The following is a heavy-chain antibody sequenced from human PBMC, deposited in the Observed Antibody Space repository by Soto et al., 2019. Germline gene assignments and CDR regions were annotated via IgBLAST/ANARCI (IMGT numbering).Heavy chain of an antibody. CDR1: GYSFTSYW. CDR3: ARQDTAMATGYYYYGMDV. V-gene: IGHV5-51*01. Sequence: GEPLKISCKGSGYSFTSYWIGWVRQMPGKGLEWMGIIYPGDSDTRYSPSFQGQVTISADKSISTAYLQWSSLKASDTAMYYCARQDTAMATGYYYYGMDVWGQGTTVTVSS. J-gene: IGHJ6*02. D-gene: IGHD5-18*01. CDR2: IYPGDSDT.